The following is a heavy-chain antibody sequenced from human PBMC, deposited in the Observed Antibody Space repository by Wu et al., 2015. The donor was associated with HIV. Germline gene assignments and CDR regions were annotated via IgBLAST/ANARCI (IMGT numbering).Heavy chain of an antibody. D-gene: IGHD3-22*01. CDR2: IIPIFGTA. J-gene: IGHJ4*02. V-gene: IGHV1-69*05. Sequence: QVQLVQSGAEVKKPGSSVKVSCKTSGGSFSSYAMNWVRQAPGQGLEWMGRIIPIFGTANHAQKFQGRVTITTDESTSTAYMELSSLRSEDTAVYYCARTFTYYYDSSGNPVPALDYWGQGTLVTVSS. CDR1: GGSFSSYA. CDR3: ARTFTYYYDSSGNPVPALDY.